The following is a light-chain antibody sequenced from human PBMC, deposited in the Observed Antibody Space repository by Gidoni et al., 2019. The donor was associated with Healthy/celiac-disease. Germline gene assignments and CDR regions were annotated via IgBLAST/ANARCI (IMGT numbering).Light chain of an antibody. J-gene: IGKJ1*01. V-gene: IGKV3-20*01. CDR1: QSVDSNY. CDR3: HQYGRSPPET. Sequence: EIVLTQSPGTLSLSPGERATLSCRASQSVDSNYLAWHQQKPGQAPRLLIYGASSRATGIPDRLSGSGSGTDFTLTISRLEPEDFAVYYCHQYGRSPPETFGQGTKVEMK. CDR2: GAS.